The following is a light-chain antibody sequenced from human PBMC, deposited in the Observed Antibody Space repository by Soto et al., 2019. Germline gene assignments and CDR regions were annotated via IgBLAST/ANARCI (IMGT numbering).Light chain of an antibody. CDR3: QQSYSTPPWT. CDR2: GAS. CDR1: QAFSNL. J-gene: IGKJ1*01. V-gene: IGKV1-12*01. Sequence: DIQMTQSPSSVSASVGDRVIISCRASQAFSNLLAWYQQKPGKAPKLLIYGASTLQGGVPSRFSGSESGTEFTLTISSVQPEDFATYFCQQSYSTPPWTFGQGTKVEIK.